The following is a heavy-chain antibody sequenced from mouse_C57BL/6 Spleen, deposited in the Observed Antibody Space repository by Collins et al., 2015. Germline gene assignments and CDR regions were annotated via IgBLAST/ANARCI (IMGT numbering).Heavy chain of an antibody. CDR2: IYPGSDNT. D-gene: IGHD4-1*01. CDR3: ARSGLGYWYFDV. J-gene: IGHJ1*03. V-gene: IGHV1-76*01. CDR1: GYTFTDYY. Sequence: QVQLKQSGAELVRPGASVKLSCKASGYTFTDYYINWVKQRPGQGLEWIARIYPGSDNTYYNEKFKGKATLTAEKSSSTAYMQLSSLTSEDSAVYFCARSGLGYWYFDVWGTGTTVTVSS.